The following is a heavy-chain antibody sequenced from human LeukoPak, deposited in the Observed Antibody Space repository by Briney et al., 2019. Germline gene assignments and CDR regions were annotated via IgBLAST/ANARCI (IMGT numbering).Heavy chain of an antibody. CDR1: GFTFSSYG. J-gene: IGHJ4*02. V-gene: IGHV3-33*01. CDR3: ASGGRSGYPLDY. D-gene: IGHD3-22*01. CDR2: IWYDGSNK. Sequence: GGSLRLSCAASGFTFSSYGMHWVRQAPGKGLEWVAVIWYDGSNKYYADSVKGRFTISRDNSKNTLYLQMNSLRAEDTAVYFCASGGRSGYPLDYGGQGTLVTVST.